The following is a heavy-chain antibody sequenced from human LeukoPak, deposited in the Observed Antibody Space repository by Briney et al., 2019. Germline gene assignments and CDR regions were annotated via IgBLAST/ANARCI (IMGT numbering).Heavy chain of an antibody. D-gene: IGHD6-19*01. CDR2: ISSSSSTI. J-gene: IGHJ4*02. CDR1: GFTFSSYS. CDR3: ARRGGSSGWYRAPPSNYFDY. Sequence: PGGSLRLSCAASGFTFSSYSMNWVRQAPGKGLEWVSYISSSSSTIYYADSVKGRFTISRDNAKNSLYLQMNSLRAEDTAVYYCARRGGSSGWYRAPPSNYFDYWGQGTLVTVSS. V-gene: IGHV3-48*01.